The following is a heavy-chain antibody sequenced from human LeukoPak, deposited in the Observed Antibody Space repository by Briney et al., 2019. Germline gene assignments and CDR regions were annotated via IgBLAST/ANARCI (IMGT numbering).Heavy chain of an antibody. D-gene: IGHD2-21*01. Sequence: ASVKVSCKASGYTFTGYYMHWVRQTPGQGLEWMGWINPNSGGTNYAQKFQGRVTMTRDTSISTAYMELSRLRSDDTAVYHCASLNPPQDEVVDYWGQGTLVTVSS. CDR2: INPNSGGT. V-gene: IGHV1-2*02. CDR1: GYTFTGYY. CDR3: ASLNPPQDEVVDY. J-gene: IGHJ4*02.